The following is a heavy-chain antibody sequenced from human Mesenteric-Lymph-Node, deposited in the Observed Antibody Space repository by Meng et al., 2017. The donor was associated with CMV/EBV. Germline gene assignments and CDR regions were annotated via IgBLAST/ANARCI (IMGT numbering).Heavy chain of an antibody. Sequence: SETLSLTCTVSGGSVSGYYWNWIRQAPGKGLEWIGYMYHSGSTSYSPSLKTRVTISVDTSKNQFSLKLSSVTAADTAVYYCARASLGLVPYGMDVWGQGTTVTVSS. CDR1: GGSVSGYY. V-gene: IGHV4-59*02. CDR3: ARASLGLVPYGMDV. D-gene: IGHD3/OR15-3a*01. CDR2: MYHSGST. J-gene: IGHJ6*02.